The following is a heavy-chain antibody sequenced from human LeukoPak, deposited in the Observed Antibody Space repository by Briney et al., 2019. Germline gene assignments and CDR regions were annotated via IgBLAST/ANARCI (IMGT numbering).Heavy chain of an antibody. D-gene: IGHD3-22*01. CDR3: AKVHDNSDYHFYFGS. V-gene: IGHV3-23*01. Sequence: GGSLRLSCAASGFTFSSYDMSWVRQAPGKGLEWVSTISGSGGSPYYAGSVKGRFTISRDNSKNTLYLQMNSLGAEDTAVYYCAKVHDNSDYHFYFGSWGQGTLVTVSS. CDR2: ISGSGGSP. CDR1: GFTFSSYD. J-gene: IGHJ4*02.